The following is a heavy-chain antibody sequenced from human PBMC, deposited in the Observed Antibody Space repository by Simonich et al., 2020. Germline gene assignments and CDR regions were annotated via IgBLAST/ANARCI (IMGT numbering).Heavy chain of an antibody. CDR2: KSYDGSNK. V-gene: IGHV3-30*07. D-gene: IGHD6-6*01. CDR3: ARDLGSSYYFDY. Sequence: QVQLVESGGGVVQPGRSLRLSCAASGFTFSSSAMYGVRQAPGKGVEGVGVKSYDGSNKNYADPVKGRFTISKNNTKNTLYLQMNSLRAEDTAVYYCARDLGSSYYFDYWGQGTLVTVSS. J-gene: IGHJ4*02. CDR1: GFTFSSSA.